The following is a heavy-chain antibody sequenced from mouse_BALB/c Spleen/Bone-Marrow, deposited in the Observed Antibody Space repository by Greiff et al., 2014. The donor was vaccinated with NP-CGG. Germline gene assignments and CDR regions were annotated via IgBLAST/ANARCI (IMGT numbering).Heavy chain of an antibody. V-gene: IGHV1-4*01. CDR3: TRRAAHYFDY. CDR2: INPSSGYT. Sequence: QVQLQQSGAELARPRASVWMSCKASGYTFTSYPMNWVKQRPGQGLEWIGYINPSSGYTNYNQKFKDKATLTADKSSSTAYMQLSSLTSEDSAVYYCTRRAAHYFDYWGQGTTLTVSS. D-gene: IGHD3-3*01. CDR1: GYTFTSYP. J-gene: IGHJ2*01.